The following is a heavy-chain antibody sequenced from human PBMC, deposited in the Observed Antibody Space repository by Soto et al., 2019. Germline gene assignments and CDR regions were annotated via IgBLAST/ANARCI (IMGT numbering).Heavy chain of an antibody. CDR1: GAPIKTGGYY. V-gene: IGHV4-31*11. D-gene: IGHD3-16*02. CDR2: VYYSGST. Sequence: SETLSLTCAVSGAPIKTGGYYWTWIRQDPGKGLEWIGYVYYSGSTYYNPSLKSRVTISVDTSKNQFSLKLSSVTAADTAVYYCARGNRSYQFDYWGQGTLVTVSS. CDR3: ARGNRSYQFDY. J-gene: IGHJ4*02.